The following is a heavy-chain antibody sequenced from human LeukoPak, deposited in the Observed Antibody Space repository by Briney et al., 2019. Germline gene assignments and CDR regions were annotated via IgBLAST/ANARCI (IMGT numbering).Heavy chain of an antibody. CDR2: IYPGDSDT. J-gene: IGHJ4*02. CDR3: ARLGFIAAAGTGFDY. Sequence: GESLKISCKGSGYSFTSYWIGWVRQMPGKGLEWMGIIYPGDSDTRYSPSFQGQVTISADKSISTAYLQWSSLKASDTAMYYCARLGFIAAAGTGFDYWGQGTLVTVSS. V-gene: IGHV5-51*01. D-gene: IGHD6-13*01. CDR1: GYSFTSYW.